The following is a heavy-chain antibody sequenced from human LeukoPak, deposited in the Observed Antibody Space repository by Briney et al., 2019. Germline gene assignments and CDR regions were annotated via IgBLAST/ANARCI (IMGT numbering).Heavy chain of an antibody. CDR1: GFTFSSCE. D-gene: IGHD1-26*01. Sequence: GGSLRLSCAASGFTFSSCEMNWVRQAPGKGLEWVSYISSSGSTIYYADSVKGRFTISRDNAKNSLYLQMNSLRAEDTALYYCASGGIYYGAAFDFWGQGTLVTVSS. CDR3: ASGGIYYGAAFDF. J-gene: IGHJ4*02. CDR2: ISSSGSTI. V-gene: IGHV3-48*03.